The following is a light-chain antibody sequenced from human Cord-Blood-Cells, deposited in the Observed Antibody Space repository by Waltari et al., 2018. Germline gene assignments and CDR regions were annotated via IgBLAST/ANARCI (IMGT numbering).Light chain of an antibody. Sequence: QAALTQPASVSWSPEPSSNISFPGTSSDVGGYNNFCWFQQHPGKAPKLMIYDVSNRPSGVSNRFSGSKSGNTASLTISGLQAEDEADYYCSSYTSSSTLVFGTGTKVTVL. CDR1: SSDVGGYNN. J-gene: IGLJ1*01. V-gene: IGLV2-14*03. CDR3: SSYTSSSTLV. CDR2: DVS.